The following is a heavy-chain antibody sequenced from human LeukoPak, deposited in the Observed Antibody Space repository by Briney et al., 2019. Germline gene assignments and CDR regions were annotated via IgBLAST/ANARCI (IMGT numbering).Heavy chain of an antibody. Sequence: GASVKVSCKASGYIFTSYGISWVRQAPGRGLEWMGWISAYNGNTKYTQKFQGRVTMTTDTSTSTAYMELRGLRSDDTAVYYCARDLMVDLLGELSLYDYWGQGTLVTVSS. CDR3: ARDLMVDLLGELSLYDY. V-gene: IGHV1-18*01. D-gene: IGHD3-16*02. J-gene: IGHJ4*02. CDR2: ISAYNGNT. CDR1: GYIFTSYG.